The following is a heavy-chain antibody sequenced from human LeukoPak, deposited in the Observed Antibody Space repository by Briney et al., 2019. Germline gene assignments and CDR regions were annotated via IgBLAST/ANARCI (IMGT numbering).Heavy chain of an antibody. V-gene: IGHV1-2*02. Sequence: GASVKVSCKTSGYTFTDFYFYWLRQAPGHGLEWVGWIHPRNGDTKYAQKFQDRVTLTRDTSISTAYMELSRLTSDDTAIYYCARDGDSPMVDFDYWGQGTLVTVSS. D-gene: IGHD5-18*01. CDR2: IHPRNGDT. CDR3: ARDGDSPMVDFDY. CDR1: GYTFTDFY. J-gene: IGHJ4*02.